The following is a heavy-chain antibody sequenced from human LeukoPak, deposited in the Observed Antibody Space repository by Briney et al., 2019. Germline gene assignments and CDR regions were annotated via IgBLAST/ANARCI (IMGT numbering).Heavy chain of an antibody. CDR3: ARGYCSSTSCYEGGYFDY. D-gene: IGHD2-2*01. CDR1: GGTFSNYA. V-gene: IGHV1-69*05. CDR2: IIPIFGTA. J-gene: IGHJ4*02. Sequence: GASVKVSCKASGGTFSNYAISWVRQAPGQGLEWMGRIIPIFGTANYAQKFQGRVTINTDESTSTAYMELSSLRSEDTAVYYCARGYCSSTSCYEGGYFDYWGQGTLVTVSS.